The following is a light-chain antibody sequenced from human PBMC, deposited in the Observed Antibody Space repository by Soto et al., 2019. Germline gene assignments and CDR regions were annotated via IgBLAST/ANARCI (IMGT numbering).Light chain of an antibody. V-gene: IGLV1-47*01. Sequence: QSVLTQPPSAYGTPGQRVTISCSGSSSNIGSNYVYWYHQLPGTAPKLLIYRNNQRPSGVPDRFSGSKAGTSASLAISGLRSEDEADYYCATWDDSLSGYVFGTWTKLTVL. CDR1: SSNIGSNY. J-gene: IGLJ1*01. CDR3: ATWDDSLSGYV. CDR2: RNN.